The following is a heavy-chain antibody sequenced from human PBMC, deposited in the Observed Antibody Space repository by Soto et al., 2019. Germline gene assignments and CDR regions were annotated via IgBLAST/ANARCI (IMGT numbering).Heavy chain of an antibody. Sequence: PGGSLRLSCAASGFAFRTYSMNWVRQAPGKGLEWVSYITSSSSTIHYADSVKGRFTISRDNAKNSLYLQMNSLRDEDTAVYYCARTQTADFDYWGQGTLVTVSS. CDR3: ARTQTADFDY. D-gene: IGHD6-13*01. V-gene: IGHV3-48*02. J-gene: IGHJ4*02. CDR1: GFAFRTYS. CDR2: ITSSSSTI.